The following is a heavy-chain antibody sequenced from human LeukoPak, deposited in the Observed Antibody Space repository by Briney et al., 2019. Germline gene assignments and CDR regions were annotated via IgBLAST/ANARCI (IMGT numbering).Heavy chain of an antibody. CDR3: ARDYCSSTSCPFDY. D-gene: IGHD2-2*01. CDR2: INPNSGDT. J-gene: IGHJ4*02. V-gene: IGHV1-2*06. Sequence: ASVKVSCKASGYTFTGYHMRWVRQAPGQGLEWMGRINPNSGDTNYAQKFQGRVTMTRDTSISTAYVELSRLRSDDTAVYYCARDYCSSTSCPFDYWGQGTLVTVSS. CDR1: GYTFTGYH.